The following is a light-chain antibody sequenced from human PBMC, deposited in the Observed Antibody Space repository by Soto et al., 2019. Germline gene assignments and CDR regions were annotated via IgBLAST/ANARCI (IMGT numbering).Light chain of an antibody. Sequence: IQTTQSPSSLSAWVGVRLTITCRASQSSSSDLNWYQQKPGKAPKRLIYAASSLQSGVPSRVSGSGSGTDVTLTISSRQPGDFATDYCQQYNSDRGTFGPGTKVDIK. V-gene: IGKV1-39*01. J-gene: IGKJ3*01. CDR3: QQYNSDRGT. CDR2: AAS. CDR1: QSSSSD.